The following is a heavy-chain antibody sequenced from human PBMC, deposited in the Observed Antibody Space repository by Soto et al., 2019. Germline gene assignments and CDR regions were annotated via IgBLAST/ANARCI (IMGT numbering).Heavy chain of an antibody. J-gene: IGHJ4*02. CDR3: ARGKQLPRPAFDY. V-gene: IGHV3-7*04. CDR1: GFTFNNYW. D-gene: IGHD6-13*01. CDR2: IKGDGSDK. Sequence: EVQLVASGGALVQPGQSLRLSCAASGFTFNNYWMTWVRQAPGKGLEWVAIIKGDGSDKYYADSVRGRFTISRDNAKNSLYLEMNSLGAGDTAIYYCARGKQLPRPAFDYWGQGTLVTVSS.